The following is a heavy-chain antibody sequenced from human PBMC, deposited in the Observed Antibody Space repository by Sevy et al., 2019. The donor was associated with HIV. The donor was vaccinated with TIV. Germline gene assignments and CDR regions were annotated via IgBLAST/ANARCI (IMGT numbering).Heavy chain of an antibody. CDR3: AKDLSSGWYDV. CDR1: GFTFSSYG. V-gene: IGHV3-30*18. J-gene: IGHJ6*02. Sequence: GESLKISCAASGFTFSSYGMHWVRQAPGKGLEWVAVISYDGSNKYYADSVKGRFTISRDNSKNTLYLQMNSLRAEDTAVYYCAKDLSSGWYDVWGQGTTVTVSS. CDR2: ISYDGSNK. D-gene: IGHD6-19*01.